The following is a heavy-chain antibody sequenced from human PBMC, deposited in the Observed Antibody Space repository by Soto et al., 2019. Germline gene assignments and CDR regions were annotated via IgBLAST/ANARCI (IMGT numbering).Heavy chain of an antibody. CDR3: ASIGVEMATYTAFRPELQYFQH. D-gene: IGHD1-7*01. CDR1: GYTFTGYD. Sequence: ASVKVSCKASGYTFTGYDMNWVRQAPGQGLEWMGGIIPIFGTANYAQKFQGRVTITADKSTSTAYMELSSLRSEDTAVYYCASIGVEMATYTAFRPELQYFQHWGQGTLVTVSS. J-gene: IGHJ1*01. CDR2: IIPIFGTA. V-gene: IGHV1-69*06.